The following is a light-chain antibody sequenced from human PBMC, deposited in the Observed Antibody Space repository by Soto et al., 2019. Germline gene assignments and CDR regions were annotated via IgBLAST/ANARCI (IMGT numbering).Light chain of an antibody. V-gene: IGKV3D-15*01. Sequence: EILMTQSPATLYVSPGERATLSCRASQSLNRNLAWYQQKPGQAPRLIIYGASTRASGIPARFSGSGSGTEYPLTISSLQSEDFALYYCQHYNDWPHAVTFGPGTKVDL. CDR3: QHYNDWPHAVT. J-gene: IGKJ3*01. CDR1: QSLNRN. CDR2: GAS.